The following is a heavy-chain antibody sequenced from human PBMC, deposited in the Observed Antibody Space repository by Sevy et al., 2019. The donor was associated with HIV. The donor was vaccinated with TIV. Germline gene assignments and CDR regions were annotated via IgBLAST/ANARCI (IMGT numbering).Heavy chain of an antibody. CDR2: ISAYNGNT. Sequence: ASVKVSCKASGYTFTSYGISWVRQAPGQGLEWMGWISAYNGNTNYAQKLQGIVTMTTDTSTSTAYMELRSLRSDDTAVYYCARGANSYNWNADYFDYWGQGTLVTVSS. D-gene: IGHD1-1*01. V-gene: IGHV1-18*01. CDR3: ARGANSYNWNADYFDY. CDR1: GYTFTSYG. J-gene: IGHJ4*02.